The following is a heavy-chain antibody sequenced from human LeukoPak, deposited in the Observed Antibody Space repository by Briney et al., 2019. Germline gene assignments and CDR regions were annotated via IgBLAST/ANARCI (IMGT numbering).Heavy chain of an antibody. Sequence: SSVNVSCKPSGGTFSSYSIILVRQAPGHRLEWMGGIIPIFCTANYAQKFQGRVTITADASTSTASMELSSLRSEDTAVYSCARVKKGRATVTGQRYSGAFDISGQGTMVTVSP. CDR3: ARVKKGRATVTGQRYSGAFDI. CDR2: IIPIFCTA. V-gene: IGHV1-69*13. CDR1: GGTFSSYS. J-gene: IGHJ3*02. D-gene: IGHD4-17*01.